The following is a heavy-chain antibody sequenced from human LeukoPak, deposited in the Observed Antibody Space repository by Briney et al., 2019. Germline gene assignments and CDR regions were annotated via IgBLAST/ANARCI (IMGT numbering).Heavy chain of an antibody. CDR3: AKRDGSWLNDY. CDR1: GFTFSSSA. D-gene: IGHD3-22*01. CDR2: VSGGAGSST. Sequence: GGSLRLSCAASGFTFSSSAMSWVRQAPGWGLEWVSTVSGGAGSSTYYADSVKGRFTISRDNSKNTLYLQMNSLRAEDTAVYYCAKRDGSWLNDYWGQGTLVTVSS. J-gene: IGHJ4*02. V-gene: IGHV3-23*01.